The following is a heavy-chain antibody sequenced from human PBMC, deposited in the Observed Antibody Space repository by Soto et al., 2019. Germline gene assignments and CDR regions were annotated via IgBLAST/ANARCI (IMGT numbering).Heavy chain of an antibody. J-gene: IGHJ4*02. CDR1: EFNVTNDH. CDR2: IFGDGNT. CDR3: AGDWNGDKYFDY. Sequence: ELQLVESGGGLIQPGGSLRLACAASEFNVTNDHMNWVRQAPGKGLEWVSVIFGDGNTKYGDSVKGRFTISRDTSKNTVYLQMNSLRAEDTAVYYCAGDWNGDKYFDYWDQGTLVTVSS. D-gene: IGHD4-17*01. V-gene: IGHV3-53*01.